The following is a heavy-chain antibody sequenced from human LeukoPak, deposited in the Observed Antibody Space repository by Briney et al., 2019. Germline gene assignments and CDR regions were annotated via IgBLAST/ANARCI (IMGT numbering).Heavy chain of an antibody. CDR2: VSAHSGNT. CDR3: ARVSCGYNCHYAMDV. D-gene: IGHD5-18*01. CDR1: GYTFASYG. Sequence: ASVKVSCKASGYTFASYGISWLRQAPGQGLEWVGWVSAHSGNTKYAEGVQGRASMTADTSTSTAYMELRSLRSDDAALYYRARVSCGYNCHYAMDVWGQGTTVTVSS. J-gene: IGHJ6*02. V-gene: IGHV1-18*01.